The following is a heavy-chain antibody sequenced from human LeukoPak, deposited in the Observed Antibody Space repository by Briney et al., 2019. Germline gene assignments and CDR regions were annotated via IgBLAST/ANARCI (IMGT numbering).Heavy chain of an antibody. Sequence: ASVTVSCKTSGYNFTVYYLHWVRQAPGQGLEWMGWINPNSGGTNYAQKFQGRVTMTRDTSISTAYMELSRLRSDDTAVYYCARRTGSHLPNWFDPWGQGTLVTVSS. V-gene: IGHV1-2*02. D-gene: IGHD3-10*01. J-gene: IGHJ5*02. CDR3: ARRTGSHLPNWFDP. CDR1: GYNFTVYY. CDR2: INPNSGGT.